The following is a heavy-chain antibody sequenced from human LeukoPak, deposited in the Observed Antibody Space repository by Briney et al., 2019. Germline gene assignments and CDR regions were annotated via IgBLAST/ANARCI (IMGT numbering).Heavy chain of an antibody. CDR3: ARDINDYGSGSYDY. D-gene: IGHD3-10*01. Sequence: SETLSLTCTVSGGSISSSSYYWGWIRQPPGKGLEWIGEINHSGSTNYNPSLKSRVTISVDTSKNQFSLKLSSVTAADTAVYYCARDINDYGSGSYDYWGQGTLVTVSS. CDR1: GGSISSSSYY. V-gene: IGHV4-39*07. CDR2: INHSGST. J-gene: IGHJ4*02.